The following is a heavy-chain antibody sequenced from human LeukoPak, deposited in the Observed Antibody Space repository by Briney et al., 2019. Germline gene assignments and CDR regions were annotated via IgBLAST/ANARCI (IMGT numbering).Heavy chain of an antibody. Sequence: SGGSLRLSCAASGFTFYNYWMSWVRQAPGKGLEWVACIKGDGSERYHVDSVKGRFTISRDNAKNSLYLQMNSLRAEDTAVYYCLGRGKPTYYDFWSGYYYPNDAFDIWGQGTMVTVSS. CDR3: LGRGKPTYYDFWSGYYYPNDAFDI. V-gene: IGHV3-7*01. J-gene: IGHJ3*02. D-gene: IGHD3-3*01. CDR2: IKGDGSER. CDR1: GFTFYNYW.